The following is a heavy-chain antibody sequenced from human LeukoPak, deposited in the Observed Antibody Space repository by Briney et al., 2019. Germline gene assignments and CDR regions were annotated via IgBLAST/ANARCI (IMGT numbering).Heavy chain of an antibody. V-gene: IGHV3-23*01. J-gene: IGHJ6*02. CDR1: GFIFSSYA. CDR2: VSGSGDGT. Sequence: GGSLRLSCAASGFIFSSYAMSWVRQAPGKGLEWVSVVSGSGDGTYYADSVKGRFTISRDNSKNTRYLQMNSLRAEDTAVYYCARDLHYYVAMDVWGQGTTVTVSS. CDR3: ARDLHYYVAMDV. D-gene: IGHD3-10*02.